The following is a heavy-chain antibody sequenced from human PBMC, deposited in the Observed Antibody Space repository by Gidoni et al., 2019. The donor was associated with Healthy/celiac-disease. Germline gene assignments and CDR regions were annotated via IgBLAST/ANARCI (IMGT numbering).Heavy chain of an antibody. V-gene: IGHV3-23*01. Sequence: VQLLESGGGLVQPGGSLRLSCAASGFPFSSYAMSWVRQAPGKGLEGVSAISGSGGSTYYADSVKGRFTISRDNSKNTLYLQMNSLRAEDTAVYYCAEGYTYGYFDYWGQGTLVTVSS. CDR1: GFPFSSYA. CDR3: AEGYTYGYFDY. CDR2: ISGSGGST. J-gene: IGHJ4*02. D-gene: IGHD5-18*01.